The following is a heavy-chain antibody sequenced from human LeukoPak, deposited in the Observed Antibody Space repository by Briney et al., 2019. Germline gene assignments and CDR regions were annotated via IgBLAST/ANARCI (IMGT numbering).Heavy chain of an antibody. D-gene: IGHD2-15*01. J-gene: IGHJ4*02. Sequence: GGSLRLSCAASGFTFSSYEMNWVRQAPGKGLEWVSYISSSGSTIYYADSVKGRFTISGDNAKNSLYLQMNSLRAEDTAVYYCARLYCSGGSCYRSFDYWGQGTLVTVSS. V-gene: IGHV3-48*03. CDR3: ARLYCSGGSCYRSFDY. CDR1: GFTFSSYE. CDR2: ISSSGSTI.